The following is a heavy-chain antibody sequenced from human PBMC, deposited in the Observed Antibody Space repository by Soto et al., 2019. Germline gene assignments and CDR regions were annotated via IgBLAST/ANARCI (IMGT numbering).Heavy chain of an antibody. CDR1: GFTFSSYG. V-gene: IGHV3-30*18. CDR2: ISYDGSNK. J-gene: IGHJ5*02. Sequence: QVQLVESGGGVVQPGRSLRLSCAASGFTFSSYGMHWVRQAPGKGLEWVAVISYDGSNKYYADSVKGRFSISRDNSKNTLYLQMNSLRAEDTAVYYCAKDWSWTLGAWGQGTLVTVSS. D-gene: IGHD1-26*01. CDR3: AKDWSWTLGA.